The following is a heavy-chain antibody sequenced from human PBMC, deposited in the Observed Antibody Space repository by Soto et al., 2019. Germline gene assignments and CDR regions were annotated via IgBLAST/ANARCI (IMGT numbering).Heavy chain of an antibody. Sequence: AETLSLTCTVSGGSISSSSYYWGWIRQPPGKGLEWIGSIYYSGSTYYNPSLKSRVTISVDTSKNHFSLKLSSVTAADTAVYYCARITMVRGVIIAYYYYGMDVWGQGTTVTVSS. J-gene: IGHJ6*02. CDR1: GGSISSSSYY. V-gene: IGHV4-39*01. CDR2: IYYSGST. D-gene: IGHD3-10*01. CDR3: ARITMVRGVIIAYYYYGMDV.